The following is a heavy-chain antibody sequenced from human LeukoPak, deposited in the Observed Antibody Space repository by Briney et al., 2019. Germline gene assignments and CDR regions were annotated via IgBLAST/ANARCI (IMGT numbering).Heavy chain of an antibody. CDR2: INPSGGST. J-gene: IGHJ3*02. CDR1: GYTFTSYY. V-gene: IGHV1-46*01. CDR3: ARDFNGRLLSFGELRTAGAFDI. Sequence: ASVKVSCKASGYTFTSYYMHWVRQAPGQGLEWMGIINPSGGSTSYAQKFQGRVTMTRDTSTSTVYIELSSLRSEDTAVYYCARDFNGRLLSFGELRTAGAFDIWGQRTMVTVSS. D-gene: IGHD3-10*01.